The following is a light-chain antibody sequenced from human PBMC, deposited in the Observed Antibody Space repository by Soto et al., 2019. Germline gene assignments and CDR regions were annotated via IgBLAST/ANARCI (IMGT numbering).Light chain of an antibody. CDR3: QQYNNWPPFT. Sequence: EIVMTQSPATLSVSPGERATLSCRASQSVSSNLAWYQQKPGQAPSLLIYGASTRATGIPARFSGSGSGTELPLTISSLQSEGFSIYYCQQYNNWPPFTFGQGTKLEIK. CDR2: GAS. V-gene: IGKV3-15*01. CDR1: QSVSSN. J-gene: IGKJ2*01.